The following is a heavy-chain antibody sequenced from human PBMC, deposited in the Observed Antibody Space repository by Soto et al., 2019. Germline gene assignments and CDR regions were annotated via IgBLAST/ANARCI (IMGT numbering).Heavy chain of an antibody. CDR1: GFSFSISP. Sequence: GSLRLSCAASGFSFSISPMHWVRQAPGKGPEGVSLISYDGTNKFYADSVKGRFTISRDNSKSTLYLQVDSLRPEDAAVYYCARDPKTSGGQHWAFNYFDSWGQGTLVTVSS. J-gene: IGHJ4*02. CDR2: ISYDGTNK. D-gene: IGHD7-27*01. V-gene: IGHV3-30-3*01. CDR3: ARDPKTSGGQHWAFNYFDS.